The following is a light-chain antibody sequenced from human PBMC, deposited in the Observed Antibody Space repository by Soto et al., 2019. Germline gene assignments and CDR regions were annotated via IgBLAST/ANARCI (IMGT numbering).Light chain of an antibody. CDR3: QQYNNLPYT. Sequence: EIVMTQSPATLSVSPGETATLSCRASQSVNSKLAWYQQKPGQAPRLLIYDASTRATDIPARFSGSGSGTDFTLTISSLQSEDFALYYCQQYNNLPYTFGQGTKLEIK. J-gene: IGKJ2*01. CDR2: DAS. CDR1: QSVNSK. V-gene: IGKV3-15*01.